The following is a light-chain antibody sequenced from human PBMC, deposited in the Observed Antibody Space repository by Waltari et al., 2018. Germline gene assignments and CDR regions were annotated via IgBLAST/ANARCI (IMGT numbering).Light chain of an antibody. CDR2: DVN. Sequence: QSALTQPASVSGSPGQSITISCTGTSSDVGAYDYVPWYQQHPGKAPKLLIYDVNNRPSGVSHRFSGSKSGNTASLTISGLQAEDEANYFCSAYTKSTTRYWVFGGGTKVTVL. CDR3: SAYTKSTTRYWV. CDR1: SSDVGAYDY. J-gene: IGLJ3*02. V-gene: IGLV2-14*03.